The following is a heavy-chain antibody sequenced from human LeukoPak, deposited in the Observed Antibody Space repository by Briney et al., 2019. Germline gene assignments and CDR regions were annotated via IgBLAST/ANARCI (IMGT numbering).Heavy chain of an antibody. Sequence: GGSLRLSCAASGFTFSSYAMSWVRQAPGKGLEWVSAISGSGGSTYYADSVKGWFTISRDNSKNTLYLQMNSLRAEDTAVYYCAKVGYSSSWEYVDYWGQGTLVTVSS. J-gene: IGHJ4*02. CDR3: AKVGYSSSWEYVDY. D-gene: IGHD6-13*01. V-gene: IGHV3-23*01. CDR2: ISGSGGST. CDR1: GFTFSSYA.